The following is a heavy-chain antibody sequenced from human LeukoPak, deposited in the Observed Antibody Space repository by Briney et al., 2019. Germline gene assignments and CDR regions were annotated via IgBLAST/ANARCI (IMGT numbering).Heavy chain of an antibody. CDR3: GRSWDFDWPIDY. Sequence: KAGGSLRLSCAASGFTFSDYYMSWVRQAPGKGLEWVSSISTSSSYIYYADSVRGRFTISRDNAKNSLYLQMNSLRAEDTAVYYCGRSWDFDWPIDYWGQGTLVTVSS. CDR1: GFTFSDYY. J-gene: IGHJ4*02. D-gene: IGHD3-9*01. CDR2: ISTSSSYI. V-gene: IGHV3-21*01.